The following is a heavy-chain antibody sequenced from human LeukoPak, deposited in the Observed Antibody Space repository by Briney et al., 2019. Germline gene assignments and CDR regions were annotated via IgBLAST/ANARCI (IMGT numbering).Heavy chain of an antibody. CDR3: ARGGISYYYYYMDV. J-gene: IGHJ6*03. V-gene: IGHV3-20*04. CDR2: INWNGGST. D-gene: IGHD1-26*01. CDR1: GLTFDDYG. Sequence: GGSLRLSCAASGLTFDDYGMSWVRQAPGKGLEWVSGINWNGGSTGYADSVKGRFTISRDNAKNSLYLQMNSLRAEDTALYYCARGGISYYYYYMDVWGKGTTVTVSS.